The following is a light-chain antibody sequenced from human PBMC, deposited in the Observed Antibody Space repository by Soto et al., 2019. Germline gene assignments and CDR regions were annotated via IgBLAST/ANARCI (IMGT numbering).Light chain of an antibody. CDR2: KAS. J-gene: IGKJ1*01. CDR1: QSISVW. V-gene: IGKV1-5*03. CDR3: QQYNSYSPT. Sequence: DIQMPQSPSTLPASVGDRVTITCRASQSISVWLAWYQQKAGKAPNLLIYKASRLESGVPSRFSGSGSETEFTLTISGLQPGDSATYYCQQYNSYSPTFGQGTKVDIK.